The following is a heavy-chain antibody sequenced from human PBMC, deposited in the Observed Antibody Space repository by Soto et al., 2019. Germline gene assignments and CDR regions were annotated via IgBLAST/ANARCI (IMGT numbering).Heavy chain of an antibody. V-gene: IGHV3-74*03. J-gene: IGHJ4*02. Sequence: EVLLVESGGGLVQPGGSLRLSCAASGFTFSNYWMHWVRRAPGQGLVWVARVNSEGSDTMYADSVKGRVTLSRDNAKNTLYLQMNGLRAEDTAVYYCASLRRWHPFDLWGQGTLVTGSS. D-gene: IGHD4-17*01. CDR3: ASLRRWHPFDL. CDR1: GFTFSNYW. CDR2: VNSEGSDT.